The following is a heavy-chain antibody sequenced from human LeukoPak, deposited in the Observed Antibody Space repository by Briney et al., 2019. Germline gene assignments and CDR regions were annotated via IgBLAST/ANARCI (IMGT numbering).Heavy chain of an antibody. V-gene: IGHV1-69*13. CDR3: ARGYGYYSPYFDY. Sequence: ASVKVSCKASGGTFSSYAISWVRQAPGQGLEWMGGIIPIFGTANYAQKFQGRVTITADESTSTAYMELSSLRSKDTAVYYCARGYGYYSPYFDYWGQGTLVTVSS. J-gene: IGHJ4*02. CDR2: IIPIFGTA. CDR1: GGTFSSYA. D-gene: IGHD3-3*01.